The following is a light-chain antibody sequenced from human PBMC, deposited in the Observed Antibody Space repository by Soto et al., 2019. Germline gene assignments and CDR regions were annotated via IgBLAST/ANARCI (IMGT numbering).Light chain of an antibody. CDR1: SSNIGGDYD. CDR3: RSYDSSRGFV. V-gene: IGLV1-40*01. Sequence: QSVLTQPPSVSGAPGQRVTFSCIGSSSNIGGDYDVPWYQQLPGTAPKLLIYSNINRPSGVPDRFSGSKSGTSAALAITGLQAEDEADYYCRSYDSSRGFVFGTGTKLTVL. CDR2: SNI. J-gene: IGLJ1*01.